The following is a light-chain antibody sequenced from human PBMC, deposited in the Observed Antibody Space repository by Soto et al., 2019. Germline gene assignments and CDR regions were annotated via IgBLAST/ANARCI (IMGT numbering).Light chain of an antibody. CDR2: EVS. Sequence: QSVLTQPPSVSGSPGQSVTISCTGTSSDVGSYNRVSWYQQPPGTAPKLMIYEVSNRPSGVPDRFSGSKSGNTASLTISGHQAEDEADYYCNSYTSTNTYVFGTGTKVTVL. V-gene: IGLV2-18*02. CDR3: NSYTSTNTYV. CDR1: SSDVGSYNR. J-gene: IGLJ1*01.